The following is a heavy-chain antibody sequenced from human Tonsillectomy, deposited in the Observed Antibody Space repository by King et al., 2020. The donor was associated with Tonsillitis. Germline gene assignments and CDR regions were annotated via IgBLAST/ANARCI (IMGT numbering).Heavy chain of an antibody. V-gene: IGHV4-31*03. Sequence: VQLQESGPGLVKPSQTLSLTCTVSGGSISSDDYYWSWIRQHPGKGLEWIGYIYYSGSTYYNPSLKSRLTISVDTSKNQFSLRLSSVTASDTAVYYFARQRLGTSWYFDLWGRGTLVTVSS. CDR2: IYYSGST. D-gene: IGHD7-27*01. CDR3: ARQRLGTSWYFDL. J-gene: IGHJ2*01. CDR1: GGSISSDDYY.